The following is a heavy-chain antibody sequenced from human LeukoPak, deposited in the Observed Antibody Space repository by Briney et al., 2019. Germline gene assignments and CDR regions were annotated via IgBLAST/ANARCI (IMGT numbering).Heavy chain of an antibody. V-gene: IGHV4-59*08. CDR3: ARGFGDSSGYAAFDI. CDR1: GGSISTYY. Sequence: SETLSLTCTVSGGSISTYYWSWIRQPPGKGLEWIGSIYHSGSTYYNPSLKSRVTISVDTSKNQFSLKLSSVTAADTAVYYCARGFGDSSGYAAFDIWGQGTMVTVSS. J-gene: IGHJ3*02. D-gene: IGHD3-22*01. CDR2: IYHSGST.